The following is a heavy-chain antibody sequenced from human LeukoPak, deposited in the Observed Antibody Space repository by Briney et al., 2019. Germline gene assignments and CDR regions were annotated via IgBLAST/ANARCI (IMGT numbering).Heavy chain of an antibody. CDR3: AFGGVIAWYFDY. Sequence: GGSLRLSCAASGFTCSFYWLSWVRQAPGKGLEWVASIKQDGTEEQYVDSVKGRFTISRDTAKSSLYLQMNSLRGEDTAGYYCAFGGVIAWYFDYWGQGTLVTVSS. J-gene: IGHJ4*02. CDR1: GFTCSFYW. CDR2: IKQDGTEE. V-gene: IGHV3-7*01. D-gene: IGHD3-16*02.